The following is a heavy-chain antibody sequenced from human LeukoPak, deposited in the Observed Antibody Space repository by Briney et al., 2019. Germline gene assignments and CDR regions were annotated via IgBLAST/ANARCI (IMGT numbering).Heavy chain of an antibody. V-gene: IGHV3-23*01. J-gene: IGHJ4*02. Sequence: GGSLRLSCAASGFSFNSYAMSWVRQAPGKGLEWVSAISASGGSANIADSVKGRFTISRDNSKNTLYLQMNSLRAEDTAVYYCARDTHDFWSGYYSGGFDSWGQGTLLTVSS. CDR1: GFSFNSYA. D-gene: IGHD3-3*01. CDR3: ARDTHDFWSGYYSGGFDS. CDR2: ISASGGSA.